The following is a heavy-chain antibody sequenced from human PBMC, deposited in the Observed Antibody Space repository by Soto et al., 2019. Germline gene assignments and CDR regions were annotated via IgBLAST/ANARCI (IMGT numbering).Heavy chain of an antibody. V-gene: IGHV3-30*18. CDR1: GFTFSSYG. CDR2: ISYDGSNK. J-gene: IGHJ6*02. D-gene: IGHD2-2*01. Sequence: QVQLVESGGGVVQPGRSLGLSCAASGFTFSSYGMHWVRQAPGKGLEWVAVISYDGSNKYYADSVKGRVTISGDNSKNTLYLQMNSLRAEDTAVYHCAKDRGYCSSTSCLSGYGMDVWGQGTTVTVSS. CDR3: AKDRGYCSSTSCLSGYGMDV.